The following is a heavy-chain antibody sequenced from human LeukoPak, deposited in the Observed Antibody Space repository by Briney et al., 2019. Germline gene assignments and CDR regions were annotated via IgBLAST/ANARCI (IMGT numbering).Heavy chain of an antibody. V-gene: IGHV3-23*01. Sequence: PGGSLRLSCAASGFTFSSYGMSWVRQAPGKGLEWVSAIGGRDGSTYYADSVKGRFTISRDNSKNTLYLQMNSLRAEDTAVYYCAKDLYTWYYDSSGYSSFDYWGQGTLVTVSS. CDR3: AKDLYTWYYDSSGYSSFDY. CDR2: IGGRDGST. CDR1: GFTFSSYG. J-gene: IGHJ4*02. D-gene: IGHD3-22*01.